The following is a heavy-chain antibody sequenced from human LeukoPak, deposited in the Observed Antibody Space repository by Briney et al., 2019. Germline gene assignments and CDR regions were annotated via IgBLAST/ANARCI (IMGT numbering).Heavy chain of an antibody. J-gene: IGHJ4*02. V-gene: IGHV5-51*01. Sequence: GESLKISCKGFGYRLDTYWIVWVRQMPGKGLEWMGIIYPGDSATRYSPSFQGQVTISADKSISTAYLQWSSLKASDTAMYYCARLHSLHYFDLWGQGTLVTVSS. CDR1: GYRLDTYW. CDR3: ARLHSLHYFDL. D-gene: IGHD6-13*01. CDR2: IYPGDSAT.